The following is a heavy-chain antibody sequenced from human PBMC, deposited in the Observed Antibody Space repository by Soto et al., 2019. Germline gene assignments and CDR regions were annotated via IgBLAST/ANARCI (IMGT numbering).Heavy chain of an antibody. Sequence: ESGGGLVQPEGSLRLSCAASGFTFSSYAMGWVRQGPGKGLEWVAVVSIGGSTHYADSVRGRFTISRDNSKNTLSLQMNSLTAEETAVYFCAKRRGAGGHFDYWGQGALVTVSS. J-gene: IGHJ4*02. CDR2: VSIGGST. CDR1: GFTFSSYA. D-gene: IGHD2-15*01. CDR3: AKRRGAGGHFDY. V-gene: IGHV3-23*01.